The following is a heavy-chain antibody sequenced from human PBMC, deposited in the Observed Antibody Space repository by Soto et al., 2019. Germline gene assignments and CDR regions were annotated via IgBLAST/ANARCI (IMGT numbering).Heavy chain of an antibody. D-gene: IGHD1-1*01. CDR1: GGSISPYY. CDR2: IYYSGST. V-gene: IGHV4-59*08. CDR3: ARHGRWHDLDI. Sequence: SETLSLTCTVSGGSISPYYWAWIRQPPGKGLEWVGYIYYSGSTSYNPSLKSRVTLSLETSKSQFSLRLSSVTASDTAVYYCARHGRWHDLDIWGQGTMVTVS. J-gene: IGHJ3*02.